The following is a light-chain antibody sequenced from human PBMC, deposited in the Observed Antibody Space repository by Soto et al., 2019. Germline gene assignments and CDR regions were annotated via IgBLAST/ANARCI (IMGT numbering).Light chain of an antibody. Sequence: EIVMTQSPATLSVSPGERATLSCRASQSVSSNLAWYQQKPGQAPRLLIYGASTRATGIPARFSGSGSGTEFTLTISSLQSEDFAVYYCQQYNNWPPERTFGGGTQVEIK. CDR3: QQYNNWPPERT. CDR2: GAS. V-gene: IGKV3-15*01. J-gene: IGKJ4*01. CDR1: QSVSSN.